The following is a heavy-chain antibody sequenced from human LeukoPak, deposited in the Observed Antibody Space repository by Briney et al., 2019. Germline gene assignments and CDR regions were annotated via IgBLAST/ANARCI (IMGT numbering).Heavy chain of an antibody. J-gene: IGHJ4*02. Sequence: GGSLRLSCAASGFTFSSYAMSWVRQAPGKGLEWVSVISGSGDTTYYSDSVKGRFSISRDNSKNTLYLQMNSLRAEDTAVYYCAKGILGNYCLFDCWGQGTVVTVSS. CDR3: AKGILGNYCLFDC. D-gene: IGHD1-26*01. CDR1: GFTFSSYA. V-gene: IGHV3-23*01. CDR2: ISGSGDTT.